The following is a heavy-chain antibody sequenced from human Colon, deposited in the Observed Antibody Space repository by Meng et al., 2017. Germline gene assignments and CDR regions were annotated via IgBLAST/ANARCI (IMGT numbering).Heavy chain of an antibody. D-gene: IGHD3-22*01. CDR1: GFTFGDYA. V-gene: IGHV3-49*03. CDR3: SRVMGNHDTSSYYFPFDY. CDR2: IRSKGNGGTA. Sequence: GESLKISCTASGFTFGDYAMSWFRQAPGKGLEWVGFIRSKGNGGTAEYAASVKGRFAISRDDSKSIDNLQMNNLKTEDTALYYCSRVMGNHDTSSYYFPFDYWGQGKLVTVSS. J-gene: IGHJ4*02.